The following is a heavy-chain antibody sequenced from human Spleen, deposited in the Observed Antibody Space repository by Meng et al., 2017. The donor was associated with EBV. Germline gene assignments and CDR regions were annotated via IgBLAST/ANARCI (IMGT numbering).Heavy chain of an antibody. CDR3: AGVASGSSGFDP. V-gene: IGHV7-4-1*02. CDR2: INTDTGNP. CDR1: GHTFTSNA. Sequence: VQLVQSGSELKKPGASVAVSCKASGHTFTSNAMNWVRQAPGKGLEWMGWINTDTGNPTYAQGFTGRFVFSLDTSVSTAYLQITSLKAEDTAVYYCAGVASGSSGFDPWGQGILVTVSS. D-gene: IGHD1-26*01. J-gene: IGHJ5*02.